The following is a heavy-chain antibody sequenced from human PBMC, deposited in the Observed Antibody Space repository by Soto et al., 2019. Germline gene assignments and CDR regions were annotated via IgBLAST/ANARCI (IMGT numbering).Heavy chain of an antibody. CDR1: GGTFSSYA. CDR2: IIPIFGTA. Sequence: QVQLVQPGAEVKKPGSSVKVSCKASGGTFSSYAISWVRQAPGQGLEWMGGIIPIFGTANYAQKFQGSVTIVADDSTSTAYMETSSLRSEDTAGYYCASTFPRTYESSGYYYYGMDFWGQGTTVTVSS. D-gene: IGHD3-22*01. CDR3: ASTFPRTYESSGYYYYGMDF. J-gene: IGHJ6*02. V-gene: IGHV1-69*01.